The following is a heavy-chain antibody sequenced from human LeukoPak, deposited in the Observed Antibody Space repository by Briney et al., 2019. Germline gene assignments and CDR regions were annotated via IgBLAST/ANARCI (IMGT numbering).Heavy chain of an antibody. D-gene: IGHD3-22*01. Sequence: SVKVSCKASGGTFSSYAISWVRQAPGQGLECRGGIIPIFGTANYAQKFQGRVTVTADESTSTAYMELSSLRSEDTAVYYCARSEYYYDSSANFDYWGQGTLVTVSS. CDR2: IIPIFGTA. CDR3: ARSEYYYDSSANFDY. V-gene: IGHV1-69*13. CDR1: GGTFSSYA. J-gene: IGHJ4*02.